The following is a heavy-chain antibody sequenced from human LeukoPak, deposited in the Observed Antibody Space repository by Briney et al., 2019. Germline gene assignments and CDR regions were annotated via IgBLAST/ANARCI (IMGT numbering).Heavy chain of an antibody. CDR3: ARTIAVANAYFDY. D-gene: IGHD6-19*01. Sequence: SVNASCKASGGTFSSYAISWVRPAPGRLREWMGRILPIVGTANYAQLLPGRPRITTHKSTSTAYMELSSLRSEDTAVYYCARTIAVANAYFDYWGQGTLVTVSS. V-gene: IGHV1-69*04. CDR1: GGTFSSYA. J-gene: IGHJ4*02. CDR2: ILPIVGTA.